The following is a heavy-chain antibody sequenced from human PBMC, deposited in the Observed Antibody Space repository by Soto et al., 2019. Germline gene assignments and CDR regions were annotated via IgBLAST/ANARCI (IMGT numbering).Heavy chain of an antibody. D-gene: IGHD3-16*01. J-gene: IGHJ4*02. CDR3: AKRGWGKWYFDF. CDR2: ISGSGDST. V-gene: IGHV3-23*01. CDR1: GFTFSSYA. Sequence: EVQLLESGGGLVQPGGSLRLSCAASGFTFSSYAMSWVRQAPGKGLEWVSIISGSGDSTYYADSVKGRFTISRDNSKNTLYLQMNSLRAEDTALYYCAKRGWGKWYFDFWGQGTLVTFSS.